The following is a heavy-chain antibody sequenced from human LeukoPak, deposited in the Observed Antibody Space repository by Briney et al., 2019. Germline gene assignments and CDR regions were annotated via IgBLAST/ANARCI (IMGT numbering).Heavy chain of an antibody. Sequence: GGSLRLSCAATGFTFSSYAMSWVRQAPGKGLEWVSGMSSSNGSTYYADSVKGRFTISRDNSKNTLYLQMNSLRAEDTAIYYCAKSIPARPYYWGQGTLVTVSS. CDR2: MSSSNGST. D-gene: IGHD6-6*01. CDR3: AKSIPARPYY. J-gene: IGHJ4*02. V-gene: IGHV3-23*01. CDR1: GFTFSSYA.